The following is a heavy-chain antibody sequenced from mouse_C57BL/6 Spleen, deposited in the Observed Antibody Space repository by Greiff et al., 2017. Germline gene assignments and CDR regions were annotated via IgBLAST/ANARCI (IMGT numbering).Heavy chain of an antibody. Sequence: QVQLQQPGAELVRPGTSVKLSCKASGYTFTSYWMHWVKQRPGQGLEWIGVIDPSDSYTNYNQKFKGKATLTVDTSSSTAYMQLSSLTSEDSAVYYCARGETFDYWGQGTTITVSS. CDR1: GYTFTSYW. CDR3: ARGETFDY. V-gene: IGHV1-59*01. J-gene: IGHJ2*01. CDR2: IDPSDSYT.